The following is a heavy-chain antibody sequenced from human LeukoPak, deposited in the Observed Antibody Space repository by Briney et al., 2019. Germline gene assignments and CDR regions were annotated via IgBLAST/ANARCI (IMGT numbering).Heavy chain of an antibody. CDR1: GGSISSYY. Sequence: SETLSLTCTVSGGSISSYYWSWIRQPPGKGLEWIGYIYYSGSTNYNPSLKSRVTISVDTSKNQFSLKLSSVTAADTAVYYCARLKGLLYYDILTGYFPYYYYYYMDVWGKGTTVTISS. V-gene: IGHV4-59*01. CDR3: ARLKGLLYYDILTGYFPYYYYYYMDV. CDR2: IYYSGST. D-gene: IGHD3-9*01. J-gene: IGHJ6*03.